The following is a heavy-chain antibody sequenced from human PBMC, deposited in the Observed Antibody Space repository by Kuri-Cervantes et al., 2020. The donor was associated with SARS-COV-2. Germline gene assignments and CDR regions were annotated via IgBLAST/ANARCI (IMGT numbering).Heavy chain of an antibody. D-gene: IGHD3-3*01. V-gene: IGHV3-11*06. CDR2: ISSSSYT. Sequence: GGSLRLSCAASGFTVSDYYMSWIHQAPGKGLEWVSYISSSSYTNYADSVKGRFTISRDNAKTSLYLQMNSLRAEDTAVYYCARVSRITIFGVANDAFDIWGQGTMVTVSS. CDR1: GFTVSDYY. CDR3: ARVSRITIFGVANDAFDI. J-gene: IGHJ3*02.